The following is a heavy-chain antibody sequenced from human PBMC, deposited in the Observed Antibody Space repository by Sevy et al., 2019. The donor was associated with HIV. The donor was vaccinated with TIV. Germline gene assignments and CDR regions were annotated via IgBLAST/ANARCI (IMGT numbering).Heavy chain of an antibody. Sequence: ASVKVSCKASGHTFTGYYIHWVRQAPGQGLEWMGWINANSGGTNYAQKFQDRVTMTSDTSISTVYMVLSRLRSDYTAVYFCTRSGYYYGFDYWGQGTLVTVSS. D-gene: IGHD3-22*01. CDR1: GHTFTGYY. J-gene: IGHJ4*02. CDR3: TRSGYYYGFDY. V-gene: IGHV1-2*02. CDR2: INANSGGT.